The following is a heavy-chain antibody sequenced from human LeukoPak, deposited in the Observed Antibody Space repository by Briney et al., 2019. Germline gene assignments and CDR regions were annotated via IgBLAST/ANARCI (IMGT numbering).Heavy chain of an antibody. D-gene: IGHD3/OR15-3a*01. CDR2: ISYDGSNK. Sequence: PGGSLRLSCASSGFTFSSYAMHWVRQPRAKGLEGVAVISYDGSNKYYADSVKGRFTISRDNSKNTLYLQMNSLRAEDTAVYYCARDQFLDWVRNYYYYGMDVWGQGTTVTVSS. J-gene: IGHJ6*02. V-gene: IGHV3-30-3*01. CDR3: ARDQFLDWVRNYYYYGMDV. CDR1: GFTFSSYA.